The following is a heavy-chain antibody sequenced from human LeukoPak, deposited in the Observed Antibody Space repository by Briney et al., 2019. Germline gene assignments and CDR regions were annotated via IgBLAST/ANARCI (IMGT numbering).Heavy chain of an antibody. CDR1: GGSLSGSY. CDR2: INHSGRT. V-gene: IGHV4-34*01. CDR3: ARDPCSTINCPLRF. D-gene: IGHD2/OR15-2a*01. Sequence: SETLSLTCAVYGGSLSGSYCTWIRQSPGKGLEWIGEINHSGRTNYNPSLESRATISVDTSNNQFSLKLRSVTAADTAVYYCARDPCSTINCPLRFWGQGTLVTVFS. J-gene: IGHJ4*02.